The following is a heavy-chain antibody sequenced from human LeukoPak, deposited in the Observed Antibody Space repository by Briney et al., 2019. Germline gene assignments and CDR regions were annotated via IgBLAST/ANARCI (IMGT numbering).Heavy chain of an antibody. CDR1: GASISSYY. Sequence: PSETLSLTCTVSGASISSYYWSWIRQPPGKGLEWTGSIYYSGTTNYNPSLKSRVTISIDTSKNQFSLELTSVTAADTAVFYCAKGRASHEYWGQGILVTVSS. V-gene: IGHV4-59*01. J-gene: IGHJ4*02. CDR2: IYYSGTT. CDR3: AKGRASHEY. D-gene: IGHD3-16*01.